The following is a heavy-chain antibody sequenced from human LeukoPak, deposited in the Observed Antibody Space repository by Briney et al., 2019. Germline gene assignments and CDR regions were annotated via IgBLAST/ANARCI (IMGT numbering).Heavy chain of an antibody. CDR2: IIPIFGTA. CDR1: GGTFSSYA. D-gene: IGHD4-17*01. CDR3: ASEGAYGDFTGVY. Sequence: ASVKVSCKASGGTFSSYAISWVRQAPGQGLEWMGGIIPIFGTANYAQKFQGRVTITADESTSTAYMELSSLRSEDTAVYYCASEGAYGDFTGVYWGQGTLVTVSS. J-gene: IGHJ4*02. V-gene: IGHV1-69*13.